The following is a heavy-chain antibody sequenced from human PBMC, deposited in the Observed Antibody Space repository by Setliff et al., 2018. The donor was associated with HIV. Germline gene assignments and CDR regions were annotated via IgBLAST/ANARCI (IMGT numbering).Heavy chain of an antibody. CDR1: GDSIGTYS. CDR2: IYGSGST. D-gene: IGHD1-7*01. V-gene: IGHV4-4*09. J-gene: IGHJ5*01. CDR3: AKSAVQDGTVTSSNWFES. Sequence: SETLSLTCAVSGDSIGTYSWHWLRQSPGKGLEWIGYIYGSGSTGYNPSLTSRVTMSTDTPNNRFALKLTSVTAADTAVYYCAKSAVQDGTVTSSNWFESWGQGTLVTVSS.